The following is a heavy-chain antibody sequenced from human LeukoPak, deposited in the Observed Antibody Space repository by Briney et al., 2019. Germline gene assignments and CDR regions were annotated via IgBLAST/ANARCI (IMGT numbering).Heavy chain of an antibody. D-gene: IGHD3-9*01. J-gene: IGHJ4*02. CDR2: IYSGGST. V-gene: IGHV3-66*01. Sequence: GGSLRLSCAASGFTVSSNYMSWVRQAPGKGLEWVSVIYSGGSTYYADSVKGRFTISRDNSKNTLYLQMNSLRAEDTAVYYCARGGRYYDILTGYYPFGYWGQGTLVTVSS. CDR1: GFTVSSNY. CDR3: ARGGRYYDILTGYYPFGY.